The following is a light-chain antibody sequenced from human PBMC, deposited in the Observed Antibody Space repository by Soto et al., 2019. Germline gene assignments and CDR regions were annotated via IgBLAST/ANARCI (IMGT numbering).Light chain of an antibody. J-gene: IGKJ1*01. CDR3: QHYDSARWT. V-gene: IGKV3-20*01. CDR1: QSVSSSY. CDR2: AVS. Sequence: EIVLTQSPGTLSLSPGERATLSCRASQSVSSSYLAWYQQRPGQAPRLLIYAVSSRATGIPARFSGSGSGTDFTLTISRLEPEDFAVYYCQHYDSARWTFGLGTKVDIK.